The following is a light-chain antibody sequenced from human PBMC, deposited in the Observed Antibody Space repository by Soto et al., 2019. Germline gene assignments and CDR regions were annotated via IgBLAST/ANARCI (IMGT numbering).Light chain of an antibody. V-gene: IGLV2-14*01. CDR2: EVS. CDR1: SSDVGGYNY. CDR3: SSYTTSSTVA. J-gene: IGLJ2*01. Sequence: QSALTQSASVSGSPGQSITISCTGTSSDVGGYNYVSWYQQHPDKAPKLMIFEVSNRPSGVSNRFSGSKSGNTASLTTSGLLAEDEADYYCSSYTTSSTVAFGGGTKLTVL.